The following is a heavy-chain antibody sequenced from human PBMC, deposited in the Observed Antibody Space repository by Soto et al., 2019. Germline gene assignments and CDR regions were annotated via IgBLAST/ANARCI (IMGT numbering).Heavy chain of an antibody. CDR3: ASWVWELPQYYFDY. CDR1: GGTFSSYA. V-gene: IGHV1-69*12. CDR2: IIPIFGTA. J-gene: IGHJ4*02. D-gene: IGHD1-26*01. Sequence: QVQLVQSGAEVKKPGSSVKVSCKASGGTFSSYAISWVRQAPGQGLEWMGGIIPIFGTANYAQKFQGRVTITADESTSTAYMELSSLRSEDTAVYYCASWVWELPQYYFDYWGQGTLVTVSS.